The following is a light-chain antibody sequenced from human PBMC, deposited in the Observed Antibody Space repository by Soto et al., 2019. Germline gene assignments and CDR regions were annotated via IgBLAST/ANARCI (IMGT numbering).Light chain of an antibody. V-gene: IGLV2-14*01. Sequence: QSALTQPASVSGSPGQSITISCTGTSSDVGGYNYVSWYQQHPGKAPKLMIYDVSNRPSGVSNRFSGSKSGNTASLTISGLQAEDEDDYYCSSYTSSSTPYVSGTGTKLTVL. CDR1: SSDVGGYNY. CDR2: DVS. J-gene: IGLJ1*01. CDR3: SSYTSSSTPYV.